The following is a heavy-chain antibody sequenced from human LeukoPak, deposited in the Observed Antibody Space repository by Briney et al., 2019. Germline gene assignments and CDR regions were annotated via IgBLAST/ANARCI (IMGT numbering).Heavy chain of an antibody. CDR2: INHSGST. V-gene: IGHV4-34*01. D-gene: IGHD2-2*02. CDR1: GGSFSGYY. CDR3: ARGDIVVVPAAIVAWFDP. Sequence: SETLSLTCAVYGGSFSGYYWSWIRQPPGKGLEWIGEINHSGSTNYNPSLKSRVTISVDASKNQFSLKLSSVTAADTAVYYCARGDIVVVPAAIVAWFDPWGQGTLVTVSS. J-gene: IGHJ5*02.